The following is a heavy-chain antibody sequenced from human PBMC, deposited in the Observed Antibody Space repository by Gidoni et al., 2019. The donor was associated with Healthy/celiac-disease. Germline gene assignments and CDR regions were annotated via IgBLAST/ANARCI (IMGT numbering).Heavy chain of an antibody. CDR3: ARTSGRTVVVPAARNWFDP. J-gene: IGHJ5*02. CDR1: GGSFSGYY. D-gene: IGHD2-2*01. V-gene: IGHV4-34*01. CDR2: SNHSEST. Sequence: QVQLQPWAAGLLKPSETLSPPCAVYGGSFSGYYWRGIRQPPGKGLEWIGESNHSESTNNNPSLKSRVTISVDTSKNQFSLKLGAVTAADTALYYCARTSGRTVVVPAARNWFDPWGQGTLVTVSS.